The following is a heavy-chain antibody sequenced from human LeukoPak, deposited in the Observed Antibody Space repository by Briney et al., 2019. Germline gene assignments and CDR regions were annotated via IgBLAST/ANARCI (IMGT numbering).Heavy chain of an antibody. CDR3: ASWGYYYYYMDV. CDR2: IYTSGST. CDR1: GGSISSSSYY. J-gene: IGHJ6*03. D-gene: IGHD3-16*01. Sequence: PSETLSLTCTVSGGSISSSSYYWGWIRQPAWKGLEWIGPIYTSGSTNYNPSLKSRVTISVDTSKNQFSLKLSSVTAADTAVYYCASWGYYYYYMDVWGKGTTVTVSS. V-gene: IGHV4-61*02.